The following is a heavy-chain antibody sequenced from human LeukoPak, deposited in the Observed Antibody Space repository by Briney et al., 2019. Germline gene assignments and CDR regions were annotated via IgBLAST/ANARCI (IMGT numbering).Heavy chain of an antibody. CDR2: IMPIFGTA. V-gene: IGHV1-69*05. J-gene: IGHJ6*03. Sequence: SVKLCCKASAGTFSSYAISWMRQAPAQGLESMGGIMPIFGTANYAQKFQGRVTITTDESTNTAYMELSRHRNEDTAVCYCARTTWGLELTYYMDVWGKGTTVTVPS. CDR1: AGTFSSYA. CDR3: ARTTWGLELTYYMDV. D-gene: IGHD1-7*01.